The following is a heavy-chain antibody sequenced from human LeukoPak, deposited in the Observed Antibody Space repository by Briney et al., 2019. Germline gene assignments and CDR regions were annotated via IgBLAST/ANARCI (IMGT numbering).Heavy chain of an antibody. CDR2: IKQEGSEK. J-gene: IGHJ6*02. CDR3: ARDRSYMSGTAFPYYFGMDV. Sequence: QSGGSLRLSCAAPGFTFSSYWMSWVPQAPGRGLEWVANIKQEGSEKDYVDSVKGRFTISRDNAKNSLYLQMDSLSAEDTAVYSCARDRSYMSGTAFPYYFGMDVWGQGTTVTVSS. D-gene: IGHD1-1*01. V-gene: IGHV3-7*01. CDR1: GFTFSSYW.